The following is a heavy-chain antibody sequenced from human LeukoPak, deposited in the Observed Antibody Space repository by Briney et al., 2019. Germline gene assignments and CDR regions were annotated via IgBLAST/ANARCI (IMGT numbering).Heavy chain of an antibody. CDR2: IRSKGNSYAT. V-gene: IGHV3-73*01. CDR1: GFRFSDAT. D-gene: IGHD5-18*01. CDR3: TAKSDTYGHFDY. J-gene: IGHJ4*02. Sequence: GGSLKLFCAASGFRFSDATVHWVRQASGTGLEWVGRIRSKGNSYATSYAASVRGRFTISRDDSENTAYLQMNSLKTEDTAIYFCTAKSDTYGHFDYWGQGMLVTVSS.